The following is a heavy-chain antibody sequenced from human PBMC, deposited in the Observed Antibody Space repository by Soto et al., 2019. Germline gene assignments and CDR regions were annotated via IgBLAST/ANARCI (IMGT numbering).Heavy chain of an antibody. CDR1: GGSISSSSYY. J-gene: IGHJ4*02. CDR2: IYYSGST. Sequence: QLQLQESGPGLVKPSETLSLTCTVSGGSISSSSYYWGWIRPPPGKGLEWIGSIYYSGSTYYNPSLKSRVTISVDTSKSQCSLKLSSVTAADPAVYYCARHDVVVPAIFYWGQGTLVTVSS. V-gene: IGHV4-39*01. D-gene: IGHD2-21*02. CDR3: ARHDVVVPAIFY.